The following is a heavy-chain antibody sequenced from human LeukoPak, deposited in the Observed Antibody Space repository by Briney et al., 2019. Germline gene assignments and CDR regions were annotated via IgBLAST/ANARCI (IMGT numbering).Heavy chain of an antibody. J-gene: IGHJ6*02. D-gene: IGHD5-18*01. V-gene: IGHV3-43*01. CDR1: GFTFDDYT. CDR2: ISWDGGST. CDR3: AKDRWIQSISGMDV. Sequence: GGSLRLSCAASGFTFDDYTMHWARHAPGKGLEWVSLISWDGGSTYYADSVQGRFTISRDNSKNSLYLQMNSLRTEDTALYYCAKDRWIQSISGMDVWGQGTTVTVSS.